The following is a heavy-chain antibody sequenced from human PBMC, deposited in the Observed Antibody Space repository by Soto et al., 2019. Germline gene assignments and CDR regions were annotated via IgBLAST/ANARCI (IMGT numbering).Heavy chain of an antibody. CDR2: INWNGGST. J-gene: IGHJ6*03. Sequence: PGGSLRLSCAASGFTFDDYGMSWVRQAPGKGLEWVSGINWNGGSTGYADSVKGRFTISRDNAKNSLYLQMNSLRAEDTALYHCARGGSGYDLYYYMDVWGKGTTVTVS. CDR3: ARGGSGYDLYYYMDV. V-gene: IGHV3-20*01. CDR1: GFTFDDYG. D-gene: IGHD5-12*01.